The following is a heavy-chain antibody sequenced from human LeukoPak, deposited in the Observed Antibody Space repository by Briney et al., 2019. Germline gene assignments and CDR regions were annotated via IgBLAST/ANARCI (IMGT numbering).Heavy chain of an antibody. V-gene: IGHV4-30-2*01. CDR3: ASGGYSYGFDY. CDR1: GGSISSGGYS. Sequence: SETLSLTCAVSGGSISSGGYSWSWIRQPPGKGLEWIGYIYHNGNTYYSPSLKSRVTISVDRSKNQLSLKLSSVTAADTAMYYCASGGYSYGFDYWGQGSLVTVSS. D-gene: IGHD5-18*01. J-gene: IGHJ4*02. CDR2: IYHNGNT.